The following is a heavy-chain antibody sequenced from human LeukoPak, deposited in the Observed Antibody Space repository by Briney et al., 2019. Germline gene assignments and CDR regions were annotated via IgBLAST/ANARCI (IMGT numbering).Heavy chain of an antibody. D-gene: IGHD6-19*01. V-gene: IGHV3-43D*03. CDR2: ITWDGGST. CDR1: GFTFGEYG. Sequence: PGGSLRLSCVGSGFTFGEYGMHWVRQVPGKGLEWVSQITWDGGSTYYAGSVKGRFTISRDNSKNSLYLQMNSLGAEDTALYYCAKDIHIGHGSGWPESWGQGTLVTVSS. J-gene: IGHJ5*02. CDR3: AKDIHIGHGSGWPES.